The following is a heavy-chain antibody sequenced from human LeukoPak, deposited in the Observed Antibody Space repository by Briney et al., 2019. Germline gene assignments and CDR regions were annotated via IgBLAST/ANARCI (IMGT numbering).Heavy chain of an antibody. J-gene: IGHJ4*02. V-gene: IGHV4-34*01. CDR1: GGSFSGYY. CDR3: ARSKDGSGFAAY. D-gene: IGHD3-22*01. Sequence: NPSETLSLTCAVYGGSFSGYYWSWIRQPPGKGLEWIGEINHSGSTNYNPSLKSRVTISVDTSKNQFSLKLSSVIAADTAMYYCARSKDGSGFAAYWGQGTQVTVSS. CDR2: INHSGST.